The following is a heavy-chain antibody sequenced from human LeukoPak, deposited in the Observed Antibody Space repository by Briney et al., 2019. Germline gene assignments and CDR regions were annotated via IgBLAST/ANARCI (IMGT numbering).Heavy chain of an antibody. CDR1: GGTFSSYA. V-gene: IGHV1-69*04. D-gene: IGHD5-18*01. J-gene: IGHJ4*02. Sequence: HVASVKVSCKASGGTFSSYAISWVRQAPGQGLEWMGRIIPIFGIANYAQKFQGRVTITADKSTSTAYMELSSLRSEDTAVYYCARGSVDTAMVSEYYFDYWGPGTLVTVSS. CDR2: IIPIFGIA. CDR3: ARGSVDTAMVSEYYFDY.